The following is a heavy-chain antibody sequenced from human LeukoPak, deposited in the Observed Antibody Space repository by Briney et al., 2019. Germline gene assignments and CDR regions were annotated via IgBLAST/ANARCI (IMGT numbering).Heavy chain of an antibody. Sequence: GGSLRLSCAASGFTFDDYGISWVRQAPGKGLEWVSGINWNGGSTGYADSVKGRFTISRDNAKNSLYLQMNSLRAEDTALYYCARGDSSSWYPGDAFDIWGQGTMVTVSS. J-gene: IGHJ3*02. CDR3: ARGDSSSWYPGDAFDI. D-gene: IGHD6-13*01. CDR2: INWNGGST. CDR1: GFTFDDYG. V-gene: IGHV3-20*04.